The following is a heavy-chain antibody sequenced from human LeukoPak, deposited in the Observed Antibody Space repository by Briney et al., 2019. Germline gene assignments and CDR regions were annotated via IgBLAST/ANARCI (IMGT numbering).Heavy chain of an antibody. J-gene: IGHJ4*02. Sequence: SETLSLTCNVAGGSISSSSHYWGWIRQPPGKGLEWIESLSYGGRTYYNPSLKSRVTMSVDTSKNQFFLNLSSVTAADTAVYYCARQVESYCFDYWGQGTLVTVSS. CDR3: ARQVESYCFDY. V-gene: IGHV4-39*01. D-gene: IGHD1-1*01. CDR2: LSYGGRT. CDR1: GGSISSSSHY.